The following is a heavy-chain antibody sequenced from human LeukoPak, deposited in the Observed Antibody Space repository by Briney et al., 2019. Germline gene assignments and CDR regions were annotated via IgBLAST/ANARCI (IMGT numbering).Heavy chain of an antibody. V-gene: IGHV3-72*01. J-gene: IGHJ3*02. Sequence: PGGSPRLSCAASGVTSSDHYMDWGRQVPEKGLEWVGRTINKANSSTTEYAASVKGRFTISRDDSKNSLYLQMNSLKTEDTAVYYCDRISLDSSGYYHAFDIWGQGKMVTVSS. CDR3: DRISLDSSGYYHAFDI. D-gene: IGHD3-22*01. CDR2: TINKANSSTT. CDR1: GVTSSDHY.